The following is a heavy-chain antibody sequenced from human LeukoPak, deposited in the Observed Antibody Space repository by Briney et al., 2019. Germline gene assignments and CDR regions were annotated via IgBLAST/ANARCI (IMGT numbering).Heavy chain of an antibody. CDR1: GFTVSNNY. J-gene: IGHJ2*01. D-gene: IGHD1-1*01. CDR2: IYSGGST. Sequence: GGSLRLSCAASGFTVSNNYVSWVRQAPGKGLEWASLIYSGGSTYYADSVQGRFITSRDNSKNTVYLQLNSLRAEDTAVYYCARTTESYFDLWGRGTLVTVSS. V-gene: IGHV3-66*01. CDR3: ARTTESYFDL.